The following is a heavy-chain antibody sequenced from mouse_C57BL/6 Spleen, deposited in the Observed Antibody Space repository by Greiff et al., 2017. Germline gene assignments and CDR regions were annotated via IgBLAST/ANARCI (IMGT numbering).Heavy chain of an antibody. D-gene: IGHD2-5*01. V-gene: IGHV1-66*01. CDR2: IYPGSGNT. Sequence: VQLQQSGPELVKPGASVKISCKASGYSFTSYYIHWVKQRPGQGLEWIGWIYPGSGNTKYNEKFKGKATLTADTSSSTAYMKLSSLTSEDSAVYYCARSGYSNYFDYWGQGTTLTVSS. J-gene: IGHJ2*01. CDR1: GYSFTSYY. CDR3: ARSGYSNYFDY.